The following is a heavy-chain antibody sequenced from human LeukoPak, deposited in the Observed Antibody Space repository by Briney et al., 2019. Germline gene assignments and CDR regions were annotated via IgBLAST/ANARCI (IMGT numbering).Heavy chain of an antibody. D-gene: IGHD5-24*01. V-gene: IGHV4-59*01. CDR3: ARGRDGYNSDAYDI. Sequence: SETLSLTCTVSGGSISSYYWSWIRQPPGKGLEWIGYIYYSGSTNYNPSLKSRVTISVDTSKNQFSPKVSSVTAADTAVYYCARGRDGYNSDAYDIWGQGTMVTVSS. J-gene: IGHJ3*02. CDR1: GGSISSYY. CDR2: IYYSGST.